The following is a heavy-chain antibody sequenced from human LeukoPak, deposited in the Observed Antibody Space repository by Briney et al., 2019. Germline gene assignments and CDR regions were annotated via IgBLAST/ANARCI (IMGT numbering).Heavy chain of an antibody. CDR3: ATQRGGNPAY. V-gene: IGHV3-74*01. Sequence: PGGSLRLSCAASGLTFSSHWMHWVRQAPGKGLVWVSRITNDGSSTTYADSVKGRFTISRDNAKNMLYLQVNSLRAEDTVVYYCATQRGGNPAYWGQGTLVTVSS. D-gene: IGHD1-14*01. CDR2: ITNDGSST. J-gene: IGHJ4*02. CDR1: GLTFSSHW.